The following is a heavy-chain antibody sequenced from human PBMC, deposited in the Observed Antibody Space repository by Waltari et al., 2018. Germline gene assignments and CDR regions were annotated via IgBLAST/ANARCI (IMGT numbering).Heavy chain of an antibody. Sequence: QVQLQQWGAGLLKPSETLSLTCAVYGGSFSGYYWSWIRQPPGKGLEWIGEINHSGSTNDNPSLKSRFTISVDTSKNQFSLKLSSVTAADTAVYYWARAVVGATSPFDYWGQGTLVTVSS. CDR2: INHSGST. J-gene: IGHJ4*02. D-gene: IGHD1-26*01. V-gene: IGHV4-34*01. CDR1: GGSFSGYY. CDR3: ARAVVGATSPFDY.